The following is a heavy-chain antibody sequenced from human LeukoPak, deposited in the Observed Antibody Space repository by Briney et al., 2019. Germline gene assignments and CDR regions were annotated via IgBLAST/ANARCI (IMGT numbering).Heavy chain of an antibody. V-gene: IGHV3-11*04. CDR2: ISSSGSTI. Sequence: GGSLRLSCAASGFTFSDYYMSWIRQAPGKGLEWVSYISSSGSTIYYADSVKGRFTISRDNAKNTLYLQMNSLRAEDTAVYYCARDSIAAAGTGEENWFDPWGQGTLVTVSS. D-gene: IGHD6-13*01. CDR3: ARDSIAAAGTGEENWFDP. J-gene: IGHJ5*02. CDR1: GFTFSDYY.